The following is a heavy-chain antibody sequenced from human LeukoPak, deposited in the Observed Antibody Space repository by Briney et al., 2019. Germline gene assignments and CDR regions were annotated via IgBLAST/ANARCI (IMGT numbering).Heavy chain of an antibody. CDR2: ISYDGSNK. J-gene: IGHJ3*02. D-gene: IGHD1-26*01. Sequence: GGSLRLSCAASGFTFSSYAIHWVRQAPGKGLEWVAVISYDGSNKYYADSVKGRFTISRDNSKNTLYLQMNSLRAEDTAVYYCAKWGPVRLRGEDAFDIWGQGTMVTVSS. V-gene: IGHV3-30*04. CDR3: AKWGPVRLRGEDAFDI. CDR1: GFTFSSYA.